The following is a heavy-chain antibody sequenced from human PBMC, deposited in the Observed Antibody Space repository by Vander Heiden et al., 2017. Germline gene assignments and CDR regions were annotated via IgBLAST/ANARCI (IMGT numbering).Heavy chain of an antibody. J-gene: IGHJ4*02. V-gene: IGHV4-59*01. CDR1: GGSISSYY. D-gene: IGHD3-22*01. CDR2: IDYPGSP. Sequence: QVQLQESGPGLVKPSETLSLTCTVSGGSISSYYWNWVRQPPGKRLEWIGHIDYPGSPTYNPSLKSRLSISGDTSKNQFSLKLTSGTAADTALYYCARGGTSYDTSLNYWGRGTLVTVSS. CDR3: ARGGTSYDTSLNY.